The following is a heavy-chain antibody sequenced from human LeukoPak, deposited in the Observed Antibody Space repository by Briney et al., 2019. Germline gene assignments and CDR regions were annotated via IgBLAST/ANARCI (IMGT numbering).Heavy chain of an antibody. V-gene: IGHV4-39*01. D-gene: IGHD3-22*01. J-gene: IGHJ5*02. CDR2: IYYSGST. CDR3: ASEGRTYYYDSSGYYH. Sequence: SETLSLTCTVSGGSISSSSCYWGWIRQPPGKGLEWIGSIYYSGSTYYNPSLKSRVTISVDTSKNQFSLKLSSVTAADTAVYYCASEGRTYYYDSSGYYHWGQGTLVTVSS. CDR1: GGSISSSSCY.